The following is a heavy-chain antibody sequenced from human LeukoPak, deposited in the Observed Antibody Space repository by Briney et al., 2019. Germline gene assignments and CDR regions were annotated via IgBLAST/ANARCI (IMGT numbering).Heavy chain of an antibody. J-gene: IGHJ3*02. CDR2: IIPIFGTA. V-gene: IGHV1-69*13. CDR3: ARDHLLAYCGGDCLGAFDI. D-gene: IGHD2-21*02. CDR1: GGTFSSYA. Sequence: SVKVSCKASGGTFSSYAINWVQQAPGQGLEWMGGIIPIFGTANYVQKFQGRVTITADESTSTAYMELSSLRSEDTAVYYCARDHLLAYCGGDCLGAFDIWGQGTMVTVSS.